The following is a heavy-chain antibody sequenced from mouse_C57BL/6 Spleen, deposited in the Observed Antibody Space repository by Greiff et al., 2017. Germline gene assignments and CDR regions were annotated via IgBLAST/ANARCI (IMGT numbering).Heavy chain of an antibody. CDR1: GYTFTSYW. CDR2: IHPNSGST. Sequence: QVQLQQPGAELVKPGASVKLSCKASGYTFTSYWMHWVKQRPGQGLEWIGMIHPNSGSTNYNEKFKSKATLTVDKSSSTAYMQLSSLTSEDSAVYYCARSEVITTVVADWYFDVWGTGTTVTVSS. CDR3: ARSEVITTVVADWYFDV. J-gene: IGHJ1*03. D-gene: IGHD1-1*01. V-gene: IGHV1-64*01.